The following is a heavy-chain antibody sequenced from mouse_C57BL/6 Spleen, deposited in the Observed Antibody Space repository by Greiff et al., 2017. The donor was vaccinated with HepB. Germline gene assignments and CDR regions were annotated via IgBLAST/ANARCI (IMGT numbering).Heavy chain of an antibody. V-gene: IGHV1-82*01. CDR1: GYAFSSSW. CDR3: ARKGYDYDVPYWYFDV. J-gene: IGHJ1*03. CDR2: IYPGDGDT. D-gene: IGHD2-4*01. Sequence: VKLVESGPELVKPGASVKISCKASGYAFSSSWMNWVKQRPGKGLEWIGRIYPGDGDTNYNGKFKGKATLTADKSSSTAYMQLSSLTSEDSAVYFCARKGYDYDVPYWYFDVWGTGTTVTVSS.